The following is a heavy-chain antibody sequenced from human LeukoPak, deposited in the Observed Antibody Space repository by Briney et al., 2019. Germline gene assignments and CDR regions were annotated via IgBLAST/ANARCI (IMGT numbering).Heavy chain of an antibody. J-gene: IGHJ4*02. CDR1: GYSISSGYY. CDR2: IYHSGST. D-gene: IGHD3-22*01. Sequence: SETLSLTCTVSGYSISSGYYWGWIRPPPGKGLEWIGSIYHSGSTYYNPSLKSRVTISVDTSKNQFSLKLSSVTAADTAVYYCARVGEYYDSSGYYDYWGQGTLVTVSS. CDR3: ARVGEYYDSSGYYDY. V-gene: IGHV4-38-2*02.